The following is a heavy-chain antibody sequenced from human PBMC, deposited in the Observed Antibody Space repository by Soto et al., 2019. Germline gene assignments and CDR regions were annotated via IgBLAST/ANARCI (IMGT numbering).Heavy chain of an antibody. D-gene: IGHD2-15*01. J-gene: IGHJ4*02. CDR1: GGTFSSYA. V-gene: IGHV1-69*13. CDR2: IIPIFGTA. Sequence: SVKVSCKASGGTFSSYAISWVRQAPGQGLEWMGGIIPIFGTANYAQKFQGRVAITADESTSTAYMELSSLRSEDTAVYYCARDNLLGYCSGGSCLVYWGQGTLVTVSS. CDR3: ARDNLLGYCSGGSCLVY.